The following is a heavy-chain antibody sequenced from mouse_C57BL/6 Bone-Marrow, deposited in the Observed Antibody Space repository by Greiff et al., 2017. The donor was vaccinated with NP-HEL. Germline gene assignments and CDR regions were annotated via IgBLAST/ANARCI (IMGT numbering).Heavy chain of an antibody. CDR1: GYTFTSYW. CDR3: ARRSITSVVAPFAY. Sequence: QVQLQQSGAELVKPGASVKLSCKASGYTFTSYWMQWVKQRPGQGLEWIGEIDPSDSCTNYNQKFKGKATLTVDTSSSTAYMQLSSLSSEDSAVYYCARRSITSVVAPFAYWGQGTLVTVSA. D-gene: IGHD1-1*01. CDR2: IDPSDSCT. V-gene: IGHV1-50*01. J-gene: IGHJ3*01.